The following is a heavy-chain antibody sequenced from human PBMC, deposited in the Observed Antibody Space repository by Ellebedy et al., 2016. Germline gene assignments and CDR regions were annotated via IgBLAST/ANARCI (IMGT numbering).Heavy chain of an antibody. CDR2: IGTAGDT. V-gene: IGHV3-13*01. Sequence: GGSLRLSXAASGFTFSSYDMHWVRQATGKGLEWVSAIGTAGDTYYPASVKGRFTISRQNAKNSLYLQMNSLRAGDTAVYYCARESSEYSSSSASYYYYMDVWGKGTTVTVSS. CDR1: GFTFSSYD. J-gene: IGHJ6*03. CDR3: ARESSEYSSSSASYYYYMDV. D-gene: IGHD6-6*01.